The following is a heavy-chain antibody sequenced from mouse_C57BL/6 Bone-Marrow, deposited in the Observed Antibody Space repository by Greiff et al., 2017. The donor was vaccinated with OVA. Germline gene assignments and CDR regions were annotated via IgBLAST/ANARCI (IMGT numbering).Heavy chain of an antibody. CDR3: ARRYYGSSYWYFDV. J-gene: IGHJ1*03. D-gene: IGHD1-1*01. V-gene: IGHV1-55*01. CDR1: GYTFTSYW. CDR2: IYPVSGST. Sequence: QVQLKQPGAELVKPGASVKMSCKASGYTFTSYWITWVKQRPGQGLEWIGDIYPVSGSTNYNEKFKSKATLTVDTSSSTAYMQLSSLTSEDSAVYYCARRYYGSSYWYFDVWGTGTTVTVSS.